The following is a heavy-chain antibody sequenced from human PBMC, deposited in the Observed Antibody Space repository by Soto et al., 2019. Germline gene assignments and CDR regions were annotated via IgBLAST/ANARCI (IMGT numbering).Heavy chain of an antibody. CDR3: ARDKDRVEVGWNYYSATDF. V-gene: IGHV1-69*12. J-gene: IGHJ6*02. CDR1: GGSFSTYA. D-gene: IGHD2-15*01. CDR2: IIPIFPKP. Sequence: QVQLVQSGAEVKKPGSSVKVSCRVPGGSFSTYAISWVRQAPGQGLEWMGGIIPIFPKPHYGQKFQGRVKITADESTTTAYVELTNLRSEATAVYYCARDKDRVEVGWNYYSATDFWGQGTTVTVSS.